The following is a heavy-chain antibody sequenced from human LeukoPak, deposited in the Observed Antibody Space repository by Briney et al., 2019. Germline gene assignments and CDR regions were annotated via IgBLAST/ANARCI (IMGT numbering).Heavy chain of an antibody. Sequence: SETLSLTCAVSGGSISSSNWWSWVRQPPGKGLEWIGEIYHSGSANYNSSLKSRVTISIDTSKNQFSLKLKSVTAADTAVYYCARSKEADYYYCMDVWGKGTTVTVSS. J-gene: IGHJ6*03. V-gene: IGHV4-4*02. CDR3: ARSKEADYYYCMDV. CDR2: IYHSGSA. D-gene: IGHD6-25*01. CDR1: GGSISSSNW.